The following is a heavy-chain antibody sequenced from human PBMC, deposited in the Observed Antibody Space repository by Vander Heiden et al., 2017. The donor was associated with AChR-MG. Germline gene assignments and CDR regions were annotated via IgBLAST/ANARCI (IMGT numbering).Heavy chain of an antibody. CDR3: ARGLFEPGWGPPIYYYYMDV. V-gene: IGHV4-59*01. D-gene: IGHD2-21*02. CDR2: IYYSGST. J-gene: IGHJ6*03. CDR1: GGSISSYY. Sequence: QVQLQESGPGLVKPSETLSLTCTVSGGSISSYYWGWIRQPPGKGLEWIGYIYYSGSTNYNPSLKSRVTISVDTSKNQFSLKLSSVTAADTAVYYCARGLFEPGWGPPIYYYYMDVWGKGTTVTVSS.